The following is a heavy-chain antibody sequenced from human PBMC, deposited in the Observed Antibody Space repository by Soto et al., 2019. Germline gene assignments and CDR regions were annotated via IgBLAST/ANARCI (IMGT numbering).Heavy chain of an antibody. Sequence: ASVKVSCKASGYTFTSYDINWVRQATGQGLEWMGWMNPNSGNTGYAQKFQGRVTMTRNTSISTAYMELSSLRSEDTAVYYCARVIAARPGYYYGMDVWGQGTTVTVSS. J-gene: IGHJ6*02. D-gene: IGHD6-6*01. CDR2: MNPNSGNT. CDR3: ARVIAARPGYYYGMDV. CDR1: GYTFTSYD. V-gene: IGHV1-8*01.